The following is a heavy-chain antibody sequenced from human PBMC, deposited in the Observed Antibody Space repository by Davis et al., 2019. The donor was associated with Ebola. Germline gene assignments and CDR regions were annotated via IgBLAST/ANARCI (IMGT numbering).Heavy chain of an antibody. CDR2: ISSSSSTI. CDR1: GFTFSSYS. Sequence: GGSLRLSCAASGFTFSSYSMNWVRQAPGKGLEWVSYISSSSSTIYYADSVKGRFTISRDNAKNSLYLQMNSLRAEDTAVYYCARAYSSSPLGYWGQGTLVTVSS. V-gene: IGHV3-48*01. J-gene: IGHJ4*02. CDR3: ARAYSSSPLGY. D-gene: IGHD6-6*01.